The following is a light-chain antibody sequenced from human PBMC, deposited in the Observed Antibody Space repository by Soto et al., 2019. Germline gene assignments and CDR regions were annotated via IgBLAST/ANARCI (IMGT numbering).Light chain of an antibody. CDR3: QQLSSYTFT. CDR1: QSISSW. Sequence: DIQMTQSPSTLSASLGDRVTITCRSSQSISSWLAWYQKKPGKAPQLLIYEASTLQSGVPSGFSCRGSGTDFNLTISGLQTEDFATYDGQQLSSYTFTFGQGTRREIK. J-gene: IGKJ5*01. V-gene: IGKV1-5*01. CDR2: EAS.